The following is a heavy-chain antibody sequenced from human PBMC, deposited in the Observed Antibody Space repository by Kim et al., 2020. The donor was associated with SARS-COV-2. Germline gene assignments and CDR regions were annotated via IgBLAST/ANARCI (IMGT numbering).Heavy chain of an antibody. V-gene: IGHV4-34*01. D-gene: IGHD2-15*01. CDR2: IYHNGST. CDR1: GGSFSGYY. Sequence: SETLSLTCAVYGGSFSGYYWSWIRQPPGKGLEWVGEIYHNGSTNYNPSLKSRVTISVDTYKNKFSLKLSSVTAADTAAYYCARANSVVVVAADRDGCYWFDSWGQGTLVTVSS. CDR3: ARANSVVVVAADRDGCYWFDS. J-gene: IGHJ5*01.